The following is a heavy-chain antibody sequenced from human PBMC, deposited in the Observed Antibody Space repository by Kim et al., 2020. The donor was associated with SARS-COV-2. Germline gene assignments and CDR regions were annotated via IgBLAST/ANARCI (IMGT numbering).Heavy chain of an antibody. Sequence: SVKVSCKTSGDTLSSYTITWVRQAPGQGLEWMGNIIPILGTANYAQKFRGRVTITADESTNTAYMELSGLRSEDTAVYYCAKQAGSHDGLDFWGQGTMV. J-gene: IGHJ3*01. D-gene: IGHD3-10*01. CDR2: IIPILGTA. CDR1: GDTLSSYT. V-gene: IGHV1-69*08. CDR3: AKQAGSHDGLDF.